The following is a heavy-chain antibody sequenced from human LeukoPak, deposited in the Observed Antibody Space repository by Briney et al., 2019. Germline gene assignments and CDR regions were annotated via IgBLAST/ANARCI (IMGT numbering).Heavy chain of an antibody. CDR1: GGSISSGGYY. CDR3: ARSYDSSGYAFDI. D-gene: IGHD3-22*01. V-gene: IGHV4-31*03. CDR2: FYYSGNT. J-gene: IGHJ3*02. Sequence: SETLSLTCTVSGGSISSGGYYWSWIRQHPGKGLEWIGYFYYSGNTYYNPSLKSRVTISVDASKSQFSLELTSVTAADTAVYYCARSYDSSGYAFDIWGQGTMVTVSS.